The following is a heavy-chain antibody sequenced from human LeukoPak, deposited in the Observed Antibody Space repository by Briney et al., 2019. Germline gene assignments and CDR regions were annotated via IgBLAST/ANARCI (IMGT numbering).Heavy chain of an antibody. D-gene: IGHD1-1*01. CDR1: GGPISITSYY. CDR2: MYSSGST. CDR3: ARGYDWFDP. J-gene: IGHJ5*02. Sequence: PSETLSLTCTVSGGPISITSYYWGWIRQPPGKGLEWIGSMYSSGSTYYNPSLKSRVTISVDTSKNQFSLKLSSVTAADTAVYYCARGYDWFDPWGQGTLVTVSS. V-gene: IGHV4-39*07.